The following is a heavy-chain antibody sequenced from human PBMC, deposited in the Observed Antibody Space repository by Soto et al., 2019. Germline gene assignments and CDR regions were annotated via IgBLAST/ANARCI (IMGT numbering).Heavy chain of an antibody. Sequence: QVQLVQSGAEVKKPGASVKVSCKASGYTFTSYGISWVRQAPGQGLEWMGWISAYNGNTKYAQKLQGRVTTTTDTSRSTANMELRSMRTDDKAVYYCARDLGGSYYAPVDYWGQGTLVTVSS. CDR2: ISAYNGNT. CDR1: GYTFTSYG. D-gene: IGHD1-26*01. V-gene: IGHV1-18*01. J-gene: IGHJ4*02. CDR3: ARDLGGSYYAPVDY.